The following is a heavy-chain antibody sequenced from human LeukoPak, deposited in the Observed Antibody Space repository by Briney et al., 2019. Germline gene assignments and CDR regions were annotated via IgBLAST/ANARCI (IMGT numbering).Heavy chain of an antibody. V-gene: IGHV4-4*07. CDR2: IYTSGST. CDR1: GGSISSYY. Sequence: PSGTLSLTCTVSGGSISSYYWSWLRQPAGKGLEWIGRIYTSGSTNYNPSLKSRVTMSVDASKNQFSLKLSSVTAADTAVYYCARDQDWSGYKSAFDIWGQGTMVTVSS. J-gene: IGHJ3*02. D-gene: IGHD3-3*01. CDR3: ARDQDWSGYKSAFDI.